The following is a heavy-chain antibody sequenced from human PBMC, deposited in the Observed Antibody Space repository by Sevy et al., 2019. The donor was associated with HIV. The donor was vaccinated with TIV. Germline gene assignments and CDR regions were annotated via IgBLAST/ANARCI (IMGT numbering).Heavy chain of an antibody. V-gene: IGHV4-31*03. CDR2: IHYSGRT. J-gene: IGHJ6*02. CDR1: GGSISSHSYY. Sequence: SETLSLTCSVSGGSISSHSYYWTWIRQHPGKGLEWIGYIHYSGRTYYNPSLKSRVTISLDTSKNQFSLRLRSVTAADTAVYYCARDHGYSNGWFPFYYYYGMEVWGPGTTVSVSS. CDR3: ARDHGYSNGWFPFYYYYGMEV. D-gene: IGHD6-19*01.